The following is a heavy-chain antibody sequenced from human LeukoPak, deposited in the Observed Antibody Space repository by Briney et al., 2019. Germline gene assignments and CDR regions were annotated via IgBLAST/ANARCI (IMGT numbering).Heavy chain of an antibody. V-gene: IGHV4-59*01. Sequence: SETPSLTCTVSGGSISSYYWSWIRQPPGKGLEWIGYIYYSGSTNYNPSLKSRVTISVDTSKNQFSLKLSSVTAADTAVYYCARVHGDYNWFDPWGQGTLVTVSS. CDR3: ARVHGDYNWFDP. J-gene: IGHJ5*02. D-gene: IGHD4-17*01. CDR2: IYYSGST. CDR1: GGSISSYY.